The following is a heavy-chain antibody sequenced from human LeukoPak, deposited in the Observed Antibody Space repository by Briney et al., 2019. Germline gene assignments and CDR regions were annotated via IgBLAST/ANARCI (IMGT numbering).Heavy chain of an antibody. J-gene: IGHJ3*02. V-gene: IGHV3-13*01. Sequence: GGSLRLSCAASGFTFSSYDMHWVRQATGKGLEWVSAIGTAGDTYYPGSVKGRFTISRENAKNSLYLQMNSLRAGDTAVYYCARGGLAVEGAFDIWGQGTMVTVSS. CDR1: GFTFSSYD. CDR3: ARGGLAVEGAFDI. CDR2: IGTAGDT. D-gene: IGHD6-19*01.